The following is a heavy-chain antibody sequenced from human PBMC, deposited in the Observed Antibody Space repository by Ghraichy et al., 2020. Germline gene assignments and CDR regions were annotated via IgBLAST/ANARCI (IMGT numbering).Heavy chain of an antibody. J-gene: IGHJ5*02. V-gene: IGHV4-30-4*01. D-gene: IGHD3-9*01. CDR3: ARESGRNFDWLFFHPLSGFDP. Sequence: SETLSLTCTVSGGSISSGDYYWSWIRQPPGKGLEWIGYIYYSGSTYYNPSLKSRVTISVDTSKNQFSLKLSSVTAADTAVYYCARESGRNFDWLFFHPLSGFDPWGQGTLVTVSS. CDR2: IYYSGST. CDR1: GGSISSGDYY.